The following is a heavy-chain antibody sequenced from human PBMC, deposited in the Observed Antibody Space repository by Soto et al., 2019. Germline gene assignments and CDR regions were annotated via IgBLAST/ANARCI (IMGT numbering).Heavy chain of an antibody. CDR2: IYYSGST. CDR1: GGSISSSSYY. J-gene: IGHJ4*02. V-gene: IGHV4-39*01. CDR3: ARKSPRITIFGVVIEGWYFDY. Sequence: PSETLSLTCTVSGGSISSSSYYWGWIRQPPGKGLEWIGSIYYSGSTYYNPSLKSRVTISVDTSKNQFSLKLSSVTAADTAVYYCARKSPRITIFGVVIEGWYFDYWGQGTLVTSPQ. D-gene: IGHD3-3*01.